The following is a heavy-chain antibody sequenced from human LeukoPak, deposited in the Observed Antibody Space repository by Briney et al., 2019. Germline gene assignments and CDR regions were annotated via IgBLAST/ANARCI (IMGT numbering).Heavy chain of an antibody. CDR3: APDLRGSAWSLDY. D-gene: IGHD6-13*01. J-gene: IGHJ4*02. CDR1: GFIFSSYA. CDR2: TSDSGGIT. V-gene: IGHV3-23*01. Sequence: GGSLRLSCAASGFIFSSYAMSWVRQAPGKGLEWVSLTSDSGGITSYAGSVKGRFTMSRDNSKNTMYLQMNSLRTEDTAVYYCAPDLRGSAWSLDYWGQGTLVTVSS.